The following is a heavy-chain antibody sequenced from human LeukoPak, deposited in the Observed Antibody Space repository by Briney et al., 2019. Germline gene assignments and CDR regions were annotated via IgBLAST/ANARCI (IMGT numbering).Heavy chain of an antibody. J-gene: IGHJ1*01. CDR1: GFAFSSYA. D-gene: IGHD5-24*01. V-gene: IGHV3-23*01. CDR3: IRYGYNILEYSQH. CDR2: ISSSGGNT. Sequence: GGSLRLSCAPSGFAFSSYAMNWVRQAPGKGLEWVSTISSSGGNTYYADSVKGRFSISRDNSKNTLYLQMNSLKTEDTAVYYCIRYGYNILEYSQHWGQGTLVTVSS.